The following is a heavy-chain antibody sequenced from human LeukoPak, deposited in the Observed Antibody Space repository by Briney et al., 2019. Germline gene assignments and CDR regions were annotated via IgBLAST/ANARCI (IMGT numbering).Heavy chain of an antibody. CDR1: GGSFSGYY. D-gene: IGHD6-13*01. CDR3: ARAYSSCWYGAFDI. Sequence: SETLSLNCAVYGGSFSGYYWSWLRQPPGKGLEWIGEISHSGSTNYNPSLKSRVTISVDTSKNEFSLKLSSVTAADTAVYYCARAYSSCWYGAFDIWGQGTMVTVSS. J-gene: IGHJ3*02. V-gene: IGHV4-34*01. CDR2: ISHSGST.